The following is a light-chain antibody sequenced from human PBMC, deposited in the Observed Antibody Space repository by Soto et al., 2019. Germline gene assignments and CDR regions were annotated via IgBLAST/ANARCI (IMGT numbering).Light chain of an antibody. CDR1: RSVNNNY. Sequence: EIVLTQSPGTLSLSPGERATLSCRASRSVNNNYLAWYQQKPGQAPRLLIFGASSRATGIPDRFIGSGSGTEFILTISRLEPGDFAIYHCHQHGGSPETFGQGTKV. V-gene: IGKV3-20*01. CDR3: HQHGGSPET. J-gene: IGKJ1*01. CDR2: GAS.